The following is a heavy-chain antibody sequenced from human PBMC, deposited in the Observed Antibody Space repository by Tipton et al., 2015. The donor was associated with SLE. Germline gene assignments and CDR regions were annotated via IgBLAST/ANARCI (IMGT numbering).Heavy chain of an antibody. CDR1: GDSTGSRGYY. V-gene: IGHV4-39*01. CDR3: AKRGVVGATRWFDP. Sequence: TLSLTCTVSGDSTGSRGYYWGWLRQPPGKGLEWLGSINYSGSTYYTPSLKSRVTMSIDTSKNEISLKLSFVTAADTALYYCAKRGVVGATRWFDPWGQGTLVTVSS. D-gene: IGHD1-26*01. CDR2: INYSGST. J-gene: IGHJ5*02.